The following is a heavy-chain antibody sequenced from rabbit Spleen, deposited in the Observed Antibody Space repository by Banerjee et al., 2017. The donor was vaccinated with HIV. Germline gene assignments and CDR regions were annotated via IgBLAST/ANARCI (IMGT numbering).Heavy chain of an antibody. J-gene: IGHJ6*01. CDR1: GVSFSVSSY. V-gene: IGHV1S45*01. D-gene: IGHD1-1*01. Sequence: QEQLEESAGGLVQPGGSLTLTCTASGVSFSVSSYMCWVRQAPGKGLEWIACIDAGSSDFTYFASWAKGRFTISKTSSTTVTLQMTSLTAADTATYFCARDTSTSFSSYGMDLWGPGTLVTVS. CDR3: ARDTSTSFSSYGMDL. CDR2: IDAGSSDFT.